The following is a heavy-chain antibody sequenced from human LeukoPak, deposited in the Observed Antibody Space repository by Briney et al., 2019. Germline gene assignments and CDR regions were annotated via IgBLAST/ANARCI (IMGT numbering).Heavy chain of an antibody. J-gene: IGHJ4*02. CDR1: GFTFSSYW. V-gene: IGHV3-7*01. CDR2: IKQDGSDK. CDR3: ARIYHYYGSGSYMFDY. Sequence: GGSLRLSCAASGFTFSSYWMSWVRQAPGKGLEWVANIKQDGSDKYYVDSVKGRFTISRDNAKNSLYLQMNSLRGEDTAVYCCARIYHYYGSGSYMFDYWGQGTLVTVSS. D-gene: IGHD3-10*01.